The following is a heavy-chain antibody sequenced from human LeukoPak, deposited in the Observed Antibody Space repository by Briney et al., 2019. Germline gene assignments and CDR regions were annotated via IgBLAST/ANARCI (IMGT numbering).Heavy chain of an antibody. CDR3: ASFAGDGNSPLYFHH. Sequence: ASVKVSCKASGYTVTGYYMHWVRQAPGQGLEWMGWINPKSGGTNYAQKFQGRVTMTRDTSITTAYMDLSRLSSDDTAVYYCASFAGDGNSPLYFHHWGQGTLVTVSS. CDR2: INPKSGGT. V-gene: IGHV1-2*02. D-gene: IGHD4-23*01. CDR1: GYTVTGYY. J-gene: IGHJ1*01.